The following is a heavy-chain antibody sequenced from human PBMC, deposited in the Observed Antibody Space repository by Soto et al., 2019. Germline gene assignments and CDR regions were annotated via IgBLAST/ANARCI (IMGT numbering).Heavy chain of an antibody. Sequence: EVQLVESGGGLVQPGGSLRLSCGASGFTFSTNWMSWVRQAPGKGLEWVANIKQGGSEKYYVDSVKGRFTITRDDARKSLYLQMNSLRAEETAVSYCARGRVPRDVWGRGTTVNVSS. V-gene: IGHV3-7*01. CDR2: IKQGGSEK. D-gene: IGHD3-10*01. CDR3: ARGRVPRDV. J-gene: IGHJ6*02. CDR1: GFTFSTNW.